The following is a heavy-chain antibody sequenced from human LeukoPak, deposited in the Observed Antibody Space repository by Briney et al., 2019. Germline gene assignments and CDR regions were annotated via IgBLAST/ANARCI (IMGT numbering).Heavy chain of an antibody. J-gene: IGHJ4*02. Sequence: SETLSLTCAVYGGSFSGYYWSWIRQPPGKGLEWIGEINHSGSTNYNPSLKSRVTISVDTSKNQFSLKLSSVTAADTAVYYCASLYGSGSSLDYWGQGTLVTVSS. D-gene: IGHD3-10*01. CDR1: GGSFSGYY. CDR3: ASLYGSGSSLDY. CDR2: INHSGST. V-gene: IGHV4-34*01.